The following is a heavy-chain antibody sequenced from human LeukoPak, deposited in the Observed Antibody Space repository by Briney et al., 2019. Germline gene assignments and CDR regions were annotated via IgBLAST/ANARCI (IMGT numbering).Heavy chain of an antibody. Sequence: GGSLRLSCAASGLTFSAACMNWVRHAPGKGLEWVGRIKSKSNGGTTLFAPPVRDRFTISRDDSENTVNLQMDSLRTEDTAVYYCVADLPGTNSPYFDFWGHGTLVTVSS. V-gene: IGHV3-15*01. CDR1: GLTFSAAC. J-gene: IGHJ4*01. D-gene: IGHD4/OR15-4a*01. CDR3: VADLPGTNSPYFDF. CDR2: IKSKSNGGTT.